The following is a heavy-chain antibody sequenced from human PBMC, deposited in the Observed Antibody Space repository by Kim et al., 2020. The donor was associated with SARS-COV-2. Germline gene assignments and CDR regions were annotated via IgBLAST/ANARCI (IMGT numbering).Heavy chain of an antibody. D-gene: IGHD5-18*01. CDR1: GFTFDDYA. Sequence: GGSLRLSCAASGFTFDDYAMHWVRQAPGKGLEWVSGISWNSGSIGYADSVKGRFTISRDNAKNSLYLQMNSLRAEDTALYYCAKAQNTAMVIGYFDYWGQGTLVTVSS. V-gene: IGHV3-9*01. CDR2: ISWNSGSI. J-gene: IGHJ4*02. CDR3: AKAQNTAMVIGYFDY.